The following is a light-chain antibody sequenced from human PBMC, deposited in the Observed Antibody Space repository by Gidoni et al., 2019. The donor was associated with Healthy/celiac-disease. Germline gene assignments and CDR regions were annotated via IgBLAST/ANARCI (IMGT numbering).Light chain of an antibody. CDR1: SSDVGGYNY. Sequence: QSALTQPPSASGSPGHSVTISCTGTSSDVGGYNYVSWYQQHPGEAPKLIIYEVSKRPSGVPDRFSGSKSGNTASLTVSGLQAEDEADYYCSSYAGSNNFVFGTGTKVTVL. J-gene: IGLJ1*01. CDR2: EVS. V-gene: IGLV2-8*01. CDR3: SSYAGSNNFV.